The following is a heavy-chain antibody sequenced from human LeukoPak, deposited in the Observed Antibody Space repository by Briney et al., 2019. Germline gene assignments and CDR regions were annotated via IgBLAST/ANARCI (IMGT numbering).Heavy chain of an antibody. CDR2: IIPIFGTP. CDR1: GGSFSSYG. V-gene: IGHV1-69*05. J-gene: IGHJ6*03. D-gene: IGHD3-16*02. Sequence: SVKVSCKATGGSFSSYGISWVRLAPGQGLEWMGGIIPIFGTPNHAQKFQGRVTITTDDSTSTAYMELSSLRSEDTAVYYCARDVRGYYYMDVWGEGTTVSVSS. CDR3: ARDVRGYYYMDV.